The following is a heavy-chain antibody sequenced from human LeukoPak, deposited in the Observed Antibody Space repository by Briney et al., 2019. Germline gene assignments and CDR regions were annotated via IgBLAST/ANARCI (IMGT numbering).Heavy chain of an antibody. D-gene: IGHD1-26*01. V-gene: IGHV3-23*01. J-gene: IGHJ4*02. CDR2: ISGSGGST. CDR3: AKRVGTKSSPFDY. Sequence: PGGSLRLSCAASGFTFSSYGMHWVRQAPGKGLEWVSTISGSGGSTYYADSVKGRFSISRDNSKNTLDLEMNSLRVDDTAVYYCAKRVGTKSSPFDYWGQGTLVTVSS. CDR1: GFTFSSYG.